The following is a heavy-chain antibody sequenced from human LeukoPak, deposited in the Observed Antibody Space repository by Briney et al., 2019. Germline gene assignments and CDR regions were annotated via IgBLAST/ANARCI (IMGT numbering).Heavy chain of an antibody. CDR2: IIPIRGIA. D-gene: IGHD2-15*01. CDR1: GGTFSSYD. V-gene: IGHV1-69*10. J-gene: IGHJ6*02. CDR3: ARDRCSGGSCQGEFYYYYYGMDV. Sequence: GASVSVSCRASGGTFSSYDMSGVRQAPGKGLEGVGGIIPIRGIANYAQKFQGRVTITADKSTSTASMELSSLRSDDTAVYYCARDRCSGGSCQGEFYYYYYGMDVWGQGTTVTVSS.